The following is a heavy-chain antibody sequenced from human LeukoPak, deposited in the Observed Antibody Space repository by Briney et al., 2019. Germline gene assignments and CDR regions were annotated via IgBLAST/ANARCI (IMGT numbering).Heavy chain of an antibody. Sequence: PSETLSLTCAVSGGSISSSSYYWGWIRQPPGKGLEWIGSIYYSGSTYYNPSLKSRVTISVDTSKNQFSLELSSVTAADTAVYYCARQELVFHYYYGMDVWGQGTTVTVSS. CDR3: ARQELVFHYYYGMDV. J-gene: IGHJ6*02. CDR1: GGSISSSSYY. CDR2: IYYSGST. V-gene: IGHV4-39*01. D-gene: IGHD6-6*01.